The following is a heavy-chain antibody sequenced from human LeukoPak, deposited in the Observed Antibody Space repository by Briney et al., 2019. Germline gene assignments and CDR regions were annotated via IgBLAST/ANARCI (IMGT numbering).Heavy chain of an antibody. CDR1: GFMFSSYA. V-gene: IGHV3-30*04. Sequence: PGGSLRLSCAASGFMFSSYAMHWVRQAPGKGLEWVAVISYDGYNENYADSVKGRFTISRDNSKNTVSLQMNSLRGEDTAVYYCARSPPLFKYFDYWGQGTLVTVSS. CDR3: ARSPPLFKYFDY. J-gene: IGHJ4*02. CDR2: ISYDGYNE. D-gene: IGHD2-21*01.